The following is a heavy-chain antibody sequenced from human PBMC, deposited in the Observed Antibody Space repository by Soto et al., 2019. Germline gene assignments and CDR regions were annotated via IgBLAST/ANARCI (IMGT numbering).Heavy chain of an antibody. CDR2: INHSGST. J-gene: IGHJ4*02. Sequence: SETLSLTCAVYGGSFSGYYWSWIRQPPGKGLEWIGEINHSGSTNYNPSLKSRVTISVDTSKNQFSLKLSSVTAADTAVYYCARGHRITMIVVVPTDFDYWGQGTLVTV. CDR3: ARGHRITMIVVVPTDFDY. V-gene: IGHV4-34*01. CDR1: GGSFSGYY. D-gene: IGHD3-22*01.